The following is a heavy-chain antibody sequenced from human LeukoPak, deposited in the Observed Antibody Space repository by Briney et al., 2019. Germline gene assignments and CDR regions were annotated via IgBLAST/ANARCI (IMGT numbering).Heavy chain of an antibody. D-gene: IGHD1-26*01. V-gene: IGHV4-4*02. CDR1: GGSISSSTW. J-gene: IGHJ4*02. CDR3: ASSGSYYRFDY. CDR2: IYHSGST. Sequence: SETLSLTCAVSGGSISSSTWWSWVRQPPGKGLEWIGEIYHSGSTNYNPSLKSPVTISVDKSKNQFSLKLNSVTAADTAVYYCASSGSYYRFDYWGQGTLVTVSS.